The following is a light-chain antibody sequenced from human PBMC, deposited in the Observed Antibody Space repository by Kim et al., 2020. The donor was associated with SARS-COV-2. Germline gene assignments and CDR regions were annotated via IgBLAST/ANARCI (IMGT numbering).Light chain of an antibody. J-gene: IGLJ3*02. V-gene: IGLV2-14*03. CDR2: DVS. CDR1: SSDIGNYNY. CDR3: CSDATRATLV. Sequence: GQSITIPCTGSSSDIGNYNYVSWYQQYPGKVPRLIIYDVSKRPAGVYARFSGSKAGNTASLTSCGLQTEDEADYYGCSDATRATLVFGGGTKLTVL.